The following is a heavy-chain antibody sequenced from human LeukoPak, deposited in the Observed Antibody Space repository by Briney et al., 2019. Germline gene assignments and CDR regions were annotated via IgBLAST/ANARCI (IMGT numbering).Heavy chain of an antibody. CDR1: GGSFSNHY. CDR3: VPEEAIFAVISVSYYYYMDV. V-gene: IGHV4-4*07. J-gene: IGHJ6*03. D-gene: IGHD3-3*01. Sequence: PSDTLSLTCTVSGGSFSNHYWTWFRQPAGKGLEWIGRIFPTGNTNYSASLDSRVSMSMDTSKKQLSLRLASVTAAATAAYYCVPEEAIFAVISVSYYYYMDVWGKGTTVTVSS. CDR2: IFPTGNT.